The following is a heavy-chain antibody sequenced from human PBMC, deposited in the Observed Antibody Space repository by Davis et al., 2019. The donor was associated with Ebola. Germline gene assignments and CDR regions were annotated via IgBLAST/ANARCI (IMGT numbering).Heavy chain of an antibody. CDR1: GYTFTDYY. CDR3: ASFLTYSSGTDY. J-gene: IGHJ4*02. CDR2: INPNSGGT. V-gene: IGHV1-2*06. Sequence: AVSVQVSCKASGYTFTDYYMHWVRQAPGQGREWMGRINPNSGGTNYAQKFQGRVTMTRDTSSSTVHLELRRLRSDDTAVYYCASFLTYSSGTDYWGQGTLVTVSS. D-gene: IGHD6-19*01.